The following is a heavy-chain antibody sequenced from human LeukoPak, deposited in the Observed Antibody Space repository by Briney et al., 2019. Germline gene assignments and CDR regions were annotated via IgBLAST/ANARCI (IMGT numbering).Heavy chain of an antibody. CDR3: ARCLSGTYYDY. CDR2: IYDSGST. D-gene: IGHD1-26*01. CDR1: GGSIGSYY. Sequence: SETLSLTCTVSGGSIGSYYCSWIRLPPGKGLEWIGYIYDSGSTNYNPSLKSRVTISVDTSTNQFSLKLSSVTAADTAVYYCARCLSGTYYDYWGQGTLVTVSS. J-gene: IGHJ4*02. V-gene: IGHV4-59*01.